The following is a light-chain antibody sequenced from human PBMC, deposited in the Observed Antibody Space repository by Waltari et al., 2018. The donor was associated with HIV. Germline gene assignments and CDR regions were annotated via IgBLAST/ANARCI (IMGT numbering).Light chain of an antibody. CDR3: QVWDSGSDHV. Sequence: SYVLTQPPSITVAPGKTAKITCGGKNIGSRDVHWYQQKPVQAPNLVIYHDDDRPSGIPERFSGSNADNPATLTINRVEVGDEADYYCQVWDSGSDHVFGSGTTVTVL. J-gene: IGLJ1*01. CDR1: NIGSRD. V-gene: IGLV3-21*01. CDR2: HDD.